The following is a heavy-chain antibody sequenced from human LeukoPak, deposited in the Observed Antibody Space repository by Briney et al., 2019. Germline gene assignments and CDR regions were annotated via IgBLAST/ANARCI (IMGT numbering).Heavy chain of an antibody. V-gene: IGHV1-18*01. CDR1: GYTFTNYD. J-gene: IGHJ6*03. D-gene: IGHD6-6*01. Sequence: ASVKASCKASGYTFTNYDISWVRQAPGQGLEWMGWISPYNGNTNYAQKFQGRATMTTHTSTSTAYMELRSLRSDDTAVYYCATDHRQSSSSSYYYYMDVWGTGTTVTVSS. CDR3: ATDHRQSSSSSYYYYMDV. CDR2: ISPYNGNT.